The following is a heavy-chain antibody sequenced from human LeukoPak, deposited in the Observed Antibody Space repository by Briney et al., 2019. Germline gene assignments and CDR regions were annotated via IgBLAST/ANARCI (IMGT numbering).Heavy chain of an antibody. CDR1: GGSISRGSYY. V-gene: IGHV4-31*02. CDR2: VYFSGGT. J-gene: IGHJ4*02. Sequence: SETLSLTCTVSGGSISRGSYYCNCISQHPRKCLEWIGYVYFSGGTYYNPSLKSRVTVSVDTSKNQFSLKLSSVTAADTAVYYCAISRGFRNFDYWGQGTLVTVSS. CDR3: AISRGFRNFDY.